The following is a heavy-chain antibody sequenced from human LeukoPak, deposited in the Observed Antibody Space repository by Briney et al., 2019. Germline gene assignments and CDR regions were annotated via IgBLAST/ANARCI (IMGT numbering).Heavy chain of an antibody. Sequence: GGSLRLSCAASGFTFDDYAMHWVRQAPGKGLEWVSGISWNSGSIGYADSVKGRFTISRDNAKNSLYLQMNSLRSEDTAVYYCGIAVAGIIDYWGQGTLVTVSS. D-gene: IGHD6-19*01. V-gene: IGHV3-9*01. J-gene: IGHJ4*02. CDR1: GFTFDDYA. CDR3: GIAVAGIIDY. CDR2: ISWNSGSI.